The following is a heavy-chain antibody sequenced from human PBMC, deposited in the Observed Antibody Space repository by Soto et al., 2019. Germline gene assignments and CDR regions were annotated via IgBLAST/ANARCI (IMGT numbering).Heavy chain of an antibody. J-gene: IGHJ6*02. CDR1: GFTFSDYY. Sequence: VQLVESGGGLVKPGGSLRLSCAASGFTFSDYYMSWVRQAPGKGLEWVSIINTYGSTYYADSVKGRFTISRDTSKMFLQMNSLRAEDTAVYYCATRTGPYYYAMNVWGQGTTVTVSS. V-gene: IGHV3-66*04. D-gene: IGHD4-17*01. CDR3: ATRTGPYYYAMNV. CDR2: INTYGST.